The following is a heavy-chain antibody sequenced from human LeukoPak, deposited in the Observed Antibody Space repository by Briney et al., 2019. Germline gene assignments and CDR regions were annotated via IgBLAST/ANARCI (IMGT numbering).Heavy chain of an antibody. CDR3: AKGRMVNYYYYYGMDA. J-gene: IGHJ6*02. V-gene: IGHV3-30*18. D-gene: IGHD3-10*01. Sequence: GRAPRIPFAAPWFTLRSHGMHPVRHAPRKGVGGGAVISYDGSHKYHADSVKGRFTISRDNSKNALSLQMNSLRAGDTAVYYCAKGRMVNYYYYYGMDAWGQGTTVTVSS. CDR1: WFTLRSHG. CDR2: ISYDGSHK.